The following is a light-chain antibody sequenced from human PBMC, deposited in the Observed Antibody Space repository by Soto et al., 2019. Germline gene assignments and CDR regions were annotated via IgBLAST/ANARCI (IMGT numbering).Light chain of an antibody. J-gene: IGLJ3*02. Sequence: QLVLTQPPSASGTPGQRVTISCSGSSSNIGENTVNWYQQLQGTAPKLLIYTDNQRPSGVPDRFSGSKSRTSASLAISGLQSEDEADYYCSAWDDSLDGWVFGGGTKLTVL. CDR1: SSNIGENT. V-gene: IGLV1-44*01. CDR3: SAWDDSLDGWV. CDR2: TDN.